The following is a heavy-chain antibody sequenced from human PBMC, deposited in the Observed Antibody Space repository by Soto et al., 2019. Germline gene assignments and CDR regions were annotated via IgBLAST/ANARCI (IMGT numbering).Heavy chain of an antibody. Sequence: KSSETLSLTCTVSGGSISSGGYYWSWIRQHPGKGLEWIGYIYYSGSTYYNPSLKSRVTISVDTSKNQFSLKLSSVTAADTAVYYCTRGPPRVQWFDPWGLGTLVTVSS. CDR1: GGSISSGGYY. CDR2: IYYSGST. V-gene: IGHV4-31*03. J-gene: IGHJ5*02. CDR3: TRGPPRVQWFDP.